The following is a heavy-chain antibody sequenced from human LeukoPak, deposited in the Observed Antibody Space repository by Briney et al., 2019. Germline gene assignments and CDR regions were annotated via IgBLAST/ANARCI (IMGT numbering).Heavy chain of an antibody. V-gene: IGHV3-23*01. CDR2: VSDDGNSR. Sequence: GGSLRLSCAASGFSFSSCAMSWVRQAPGKGPQWVSGVSDDGNSRYYADSLKGRFTISRDNAKNSLYLQMNSLRAEDTAVYYCARDRWGQLWFDPWGQGTLVTVSS. CDR3: ARDRWGQLWFDP. CDR1: GFSFSSCA. D-gene: IGHD5-24*01. J-gene: IGHJ5*02.